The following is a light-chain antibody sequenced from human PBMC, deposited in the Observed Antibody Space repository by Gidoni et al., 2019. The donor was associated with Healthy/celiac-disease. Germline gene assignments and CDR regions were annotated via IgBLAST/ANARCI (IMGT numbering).Light chain of an antibody. Sequence: EMVLTQSPGTLSLSPGERATRSCRASQSVSSSYLAWYQQKPGQAPRLLLYCASSRATGIPARFSCSGSGTDFPLTISRLEPEDFAVYYCQQYGSSPYTFGQGTKLEIK. J-gene: IGKJ2*01. CDR1: QSVSSSY. V-gene: IGKV3-20*01. CDR2: CAS. CDR3: QQYGSSPYT.